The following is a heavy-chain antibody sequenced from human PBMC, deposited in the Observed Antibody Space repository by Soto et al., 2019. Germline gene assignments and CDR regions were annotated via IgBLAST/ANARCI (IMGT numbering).Heavy chain of an antibody. V-gene: IGHV3-23*01. Sequence: PGGSLRLSCAASGFSFSDYAMTWVRQAPGQGLEWVSTIIDNGGSTYYADSVKGRLTISRDNSKKTLYLQMNSLRAEDTAVYYCAKAWRYDYVWGSYRNWFDPWGQGTLVTVSS. CDR3: AKAWRYDYVWGSYRNWFDP. CDR1: GFSFSDYA. D-gene: IGHD3-16*02. J-gene: IGHJ5*02. CDR2: IIDNGGST.